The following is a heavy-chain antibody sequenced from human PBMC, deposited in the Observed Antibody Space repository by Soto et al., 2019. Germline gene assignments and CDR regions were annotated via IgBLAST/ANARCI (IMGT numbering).Heavy chain of an antibody. Sequence: SGPTLVNPTQTLTLTCTFSGFSLSTSGMCVSWIRQPPGKALEWLALIDWDDDKYYSTSLKTRLTISKDTSKNQVVLTMTNMDPAETSTYYCARTPEGESPGYYFDYWGQGTLVTVSA. CDR2: IDWDDDK. V-gene: IGHV2-70*01. CDR3: ARTPEGESPGYYFDY. D-gene: IGHD1-26*01. J-gene: IGHJ4*02. CDR1: GFSLSTSGMC.